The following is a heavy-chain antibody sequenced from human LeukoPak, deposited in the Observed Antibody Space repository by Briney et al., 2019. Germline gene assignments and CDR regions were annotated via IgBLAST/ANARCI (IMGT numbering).Heavy chain of an antibody. CDR1: GASISSGGYY. Sequence: PSETLSLTCTVSGASISSGGYYWSWIRQHPGKGLEWIGYIYYSGSTYYNPSLKSRVTISVDTSKNQFSLKLSSVTAADTAVYYCARYYFDSSGHYYFDYWGQGTLVTVSS. V-gene: IGHV4-31*03. J-gene: IGHJ4*02. D-gene: IGHD3-22*01. CDR3: ARYYFDSSGHYYFDY. CDR2: IYYSGST.